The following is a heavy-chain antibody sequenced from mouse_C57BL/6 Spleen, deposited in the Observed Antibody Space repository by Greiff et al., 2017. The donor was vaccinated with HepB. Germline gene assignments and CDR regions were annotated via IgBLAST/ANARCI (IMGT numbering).Heavy chain of an antibody. D-gene: IGHD2-4*01. CDR2: ISGSGGNT. Sequence: EVHLVESGGGLVKPGGSLKLSCAASGFTFSSYTMSWVRQTPEKRLEWVATISGSGGNTYYPDSVKGRFTISRDNAKNTLYLQMSSLRSEDTALYYCARRGIYYDYDIWFAYWGQGTLVTVSA. V-gene: IGHV5-9*01. CDR1: GFTFSSYT. J-gene: IGHJ3*01. CDR3: ARRGIYYDYDIWFAY.